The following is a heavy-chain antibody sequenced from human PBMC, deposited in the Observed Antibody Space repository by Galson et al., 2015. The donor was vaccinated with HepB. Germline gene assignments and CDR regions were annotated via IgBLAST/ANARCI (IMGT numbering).Heavy chain of an antibody. CDR2: ISGSGITF. CDR3: ARDTGEVI. D-gene: IGHD4-17*01. J-gene: IGHJ3*02. V-gene: IGHV3-11*01. Sequence: SLRLSCAASGFTFSDSYMSWVRQAPGKGLEWVAYISGSGITFYYADSVRGRFTISRDNTNNSLSLQMNGLRVEDTAVYHCARDTGEVIWGQGTVVTVSS. CDR1: GFTFSDSY.